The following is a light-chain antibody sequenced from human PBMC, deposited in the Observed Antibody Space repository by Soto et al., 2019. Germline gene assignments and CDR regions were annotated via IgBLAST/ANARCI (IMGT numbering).Light chain of an antibody. CDR2: GAS. Sequence: EIVFTQSPGTLSLSPGERATLSCRASQSVSSSYLAWYQQKPGQAPRLVIYGASSRDTGIPDRFSGSGSGTEFTLTISRLEPEDFEVDYCQQYGSSTETFGQGTKVDIK. V-gene: IGKV3-20*01. J-gene: IGKJ1*01. CDR3: QQYGSSTET. CDR1: QSVSSSY.